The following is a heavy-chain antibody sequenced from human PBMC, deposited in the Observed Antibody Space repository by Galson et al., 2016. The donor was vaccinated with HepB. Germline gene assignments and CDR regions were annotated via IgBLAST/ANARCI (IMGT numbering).Heavy chain of an antibody. CDR1: GGSISSYY. CDR3: ARDLRSSWYGELFDP. V-gene: IGHV4-59*01. J-gene: IGHJ5*02. Sequence: ETLSLTCAVSGGSISSYYWSWIRQPPGKGLEWIGYTYYSGSTNYNPSLKSRVTMSVDTSKNQFSLRLSSVTAADTAVYSCARDLRSSWYGELFDPWGQGTLVTVSS. D-gene: IGHD6-13*01. CDR2: TYYSGST.